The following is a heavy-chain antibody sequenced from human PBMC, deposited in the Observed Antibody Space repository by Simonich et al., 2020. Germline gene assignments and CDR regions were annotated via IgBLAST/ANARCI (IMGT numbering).Heavy chain of an antibody. J-gene: IGHJ5*02. D-gene: IGHD7-27*01. CDR3: ARDRNWGWFDP. CDR1: GFTFSSYA. V-gene: IGHV3-30*07. CDR2: ISYDGINK. Sequence: QVQLVESGGGVVQPGRSLRLSCAASGFTFSSYAMHWVRQAPGKGLEWVAVISYDGINKYYADSVKVRFTISRDNSKNTLYLQMNSLRAEDTAVYYCARDRNWGWFDPWGQGTLVTVSS.